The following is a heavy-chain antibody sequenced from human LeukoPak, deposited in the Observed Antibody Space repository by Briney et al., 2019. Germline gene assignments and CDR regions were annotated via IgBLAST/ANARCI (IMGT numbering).Heavy chain of an antibody. CDR3: VRDLAGPPHEAFDI. CDR2: IKEDGSEK. V-gene: IGHV3-7*01. Sequence: EAGGSQRLSCVGSGFTFTSYWMGWVRQAPGKGLEWVAHIKEDGSEKYYVDSVKGRFTISRDNAQNSLYLQMNSLRAEDTAVYYCVRDLAGPPHEAFDIWGQGTVVTVSS. CDR1: GFTFTSYW. J-gene: IGHJ3*02.